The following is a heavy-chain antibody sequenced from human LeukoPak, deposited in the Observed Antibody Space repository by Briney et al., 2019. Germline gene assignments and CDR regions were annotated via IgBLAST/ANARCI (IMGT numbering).Heavy chain of an antibody. Sequence: GGSLRLSCAASGFTFSSYTMNWVRQAPGKGLEWVSSISTSSSYIYYADSVKGRFTISRDNSKNTLYLQMNSLRAEDTAVYYCAKLPYYYDSSDYWGQGTLVTVSS. V-gene: IGHV3-21*01. J-gene: IGHJ4*02. CDR1: GFTFSSYT. D-gene: IGHD3-22*01. CDR3: AKLPYYYDSSDY. CDR2: ISTSSSYI.